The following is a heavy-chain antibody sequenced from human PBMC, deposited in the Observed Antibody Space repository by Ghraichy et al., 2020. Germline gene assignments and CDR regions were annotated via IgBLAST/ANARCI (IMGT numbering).Heavy chain of an antibody. Sequence: GGSLRLSCVASGFSFNTYAMHWVRQAPGKGLEWVADIWHNGVNKYYGDSVKGLFIISRDNSANPLYLQMNSLRAEDTALYYWARGPYWGFDFWGQGTLVTVSS. CDR1: GFSFNTYA. CDR3: ARGPYWGFDF. D-gene: IGHD7-27*01. J-gene: IGHJ4*02. CDR2: IWHNGVNK. V-gene: IGHV3-33*01.